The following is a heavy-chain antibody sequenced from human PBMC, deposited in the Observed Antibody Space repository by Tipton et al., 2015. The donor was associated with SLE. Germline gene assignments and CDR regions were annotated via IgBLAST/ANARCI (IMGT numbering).Heavy chain of an antibody. CDR1: GGSISSGSQY. V-gene: IGHV4-61*02. Sequence: GLVKPSETLSLTCTVSGGSISSGSQYWSWIRQPAGKGLEWIGRIYSRGSMNYNLSLRIRVTISMDTSRNEFSLKLSCVTAADTAVYYCARDGDYSDSIYKWFDPWGQGTLVTVSS. D-gene: IGHD4-11*01. J-gene: IGHJ5*02. CDR2: IYSRGSM. CDR3: ARDGDYSDSIYKWFDP.